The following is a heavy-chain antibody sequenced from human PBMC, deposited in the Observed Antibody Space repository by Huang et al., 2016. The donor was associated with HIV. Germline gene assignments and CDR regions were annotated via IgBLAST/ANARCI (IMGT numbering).Heavy chain of an antibody. CDR3: ARARGFLYDSTGYYSRYYFDS. CDR1: GFNFNNYD. CDR2: MNPKSGNT. Sequence: QVQLVQSGAEVKKPGASVKVSCKASGFNFNNYDFNWVRQASGQGLEWMGWMNPKSGNTGYAKKFQGRVTITRNTAITTAYMELRRLRSEDTAVYYCARARGFLYDSTGYYSRYYFDSWGQGTLVTISS. V-gene: IGHV1-8*03. D-gene: IGHD3-22*01. J-gene: IGHJ4*02.